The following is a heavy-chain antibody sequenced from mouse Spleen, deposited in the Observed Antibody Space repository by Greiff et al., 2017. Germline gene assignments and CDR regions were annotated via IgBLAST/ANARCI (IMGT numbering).Heavy chain of an antibody. CDR3: ARGMALYDGYLDY. D-gene: IGHD2-3*01. CDR1: GYTFTSYG. CDR2: IYPRSGNT. Sequence: QVQLKQSGAELARPGASVKLSCKASGYTFTSYGISWVKQRTGQGLEWIGEIYPRSGNTYYNEKFKGKATLTADKSSSTAYMELRSLTSEDSAVYFCARGMALYDGYLDYWGQGTTLTVSS. J-gene: IGHJ2*01. V-gene: IGHV1-81*01.